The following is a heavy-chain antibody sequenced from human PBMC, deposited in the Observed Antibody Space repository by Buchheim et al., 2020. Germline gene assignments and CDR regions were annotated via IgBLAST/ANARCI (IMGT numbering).Heavy chain of an antibody. CDR2: IYSSGST. Sequence: QVQLQESGPGLVKPSQTLSLTCTVSGGSINGGSYWSWIRQPAGKGLEWLGRIYSSGSTDYNPSLQSRVTISVDTSKNQVSLKLSSVTAADTAVYFCARDRGRGPMDSGDWGQG. CDR1: GGSINGGSY. V-gene: IGHV4-61*02. J-gene: IGHJ4*02. D-gene: IGHD3-10*01. CDR3: ARDRGRGPMDSGD.